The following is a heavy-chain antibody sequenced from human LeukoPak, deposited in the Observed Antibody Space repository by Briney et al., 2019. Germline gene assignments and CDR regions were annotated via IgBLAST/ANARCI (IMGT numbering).Heavy chain of an antibody. V-gene: IGHV4-34*01. CDR1: GGSFSGYY. Sequence: SETLSLTCAVYGGSFSGYYWSWIRQPPGKGLGWIGEINHSGSTNYNPSLKSRVTISVDTSKNQFSLKLSSVTAADTAVYYCARGHYDIDYWGQGTLVTVSS. J-gene: IGHJ4*02. D-gene: IGHD3-9*01. CDR2: INHSGST. CDR3: ARGHYDIDY.